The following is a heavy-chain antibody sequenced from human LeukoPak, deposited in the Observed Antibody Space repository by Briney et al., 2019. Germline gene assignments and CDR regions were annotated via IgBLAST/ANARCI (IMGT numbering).Heavy chain of an antibody. D-gene: IGHD3-3*01. V-gene: IGHV1-2*02. CDR1: AYTFTAYY. J-gene: IGHJ4*02. CDR3: ARVLFWSGYSVSLGY. Sequence: GASVKVSCKASAYTFTAYYMHWVRQAPGQGLEWMGWINPNSGGTNYAQKFQGRVTMTRDTSISTAYVELSRLRSDDTAVYSCARVLFWSGYSVSLGYWGQGTLVTVSS. CDR2: INPNSGGT.